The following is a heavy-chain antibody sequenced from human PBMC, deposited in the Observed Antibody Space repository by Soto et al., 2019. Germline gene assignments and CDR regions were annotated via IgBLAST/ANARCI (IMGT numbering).Heavy chain of an antibody. Sequence: EVQLVESGGGLVQADRSLRLSCAASGFSFDDYAMHWVRQAPGRGLEWVSGISWNSGNLDYADSVKGRFTISRDNAKNSLYLQMNSLRPEDTALYFCAKDKSTGEYSYYRYMDVWGKGTMVTVSS. CDR1: GFSFDDYA. CDR2: ISWNSGNL. CDR3: AKDKSTGEYSYYRYMDV. V-gene: IGHV3-9*01. D-gene: IGHD4-17*01. J-gene: IGHJ6*03.